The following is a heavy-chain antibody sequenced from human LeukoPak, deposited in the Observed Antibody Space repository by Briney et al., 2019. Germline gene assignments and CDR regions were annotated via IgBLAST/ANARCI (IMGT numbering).Heavy chain of an antibody. V-gene: IGHV6-1*01. CDR2: TYYRSRWYN. J-gene: IGHJ4*02. CDR1: GDSVSSNSAA. D-gene: IGHD3-22*01. Sequence: SQTLSLTGAISGDSVSSNSAAWNWIRQSPSRGLEWLGSTYYRSRWYNDYTVSVKSRITINPDTSKNQFSLHLNSVTPEDTAVYYCARGYSYSFDYWGQGTLVTVSS. CDR3: ARGYSYSFDY.